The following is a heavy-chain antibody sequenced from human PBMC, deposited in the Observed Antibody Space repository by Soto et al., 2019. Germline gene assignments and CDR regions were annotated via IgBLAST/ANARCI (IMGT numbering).Heavy chain of an antibody. D-gene: IGHD4-17*01. CDR2: SNANTGNT. J-gene: IGHJ4*02. Sequence: ASVKVSCKASGYTFTSYAIYWVRQAPGQRLEWMGWSNANTGNTSYAQKFQGRVTMTRDTSISTAYMELSSLRSEDTAVYYCARTYGDFDYWGQGTLVTVSS. V-gene: IGHV1-8*02. CDR1: GYTFTSYA. CDR3: ARTYGDFDY.